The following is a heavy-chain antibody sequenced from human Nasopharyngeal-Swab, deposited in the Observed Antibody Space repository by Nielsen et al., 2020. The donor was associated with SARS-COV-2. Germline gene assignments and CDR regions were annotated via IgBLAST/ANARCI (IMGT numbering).Heavy chain of an antibody. CDR2: ISAYNGNT. CDR1: GYTFTSYG. Sequence: ASVQVSCKASGYTFTSYGISWVRQAPGQGLEWMGWISAYNGNTNYAQKLQGRVTMTTDTSTRTAYMELRSLRSDDTAVYYCARLTVTTFYYYYGMDVWGQGTTVTVSS. J-gene: IGHJ6*02. CDR3: ARLTVTTFYYYYGMDV. D-gene: IGHD4-11*01. V-gene: IGHV1-18*01.